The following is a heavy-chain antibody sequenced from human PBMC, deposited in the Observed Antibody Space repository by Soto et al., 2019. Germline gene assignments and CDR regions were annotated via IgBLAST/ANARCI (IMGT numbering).Heavy chain of an antibody. Sequence: QVQLQESGPGLVKPSQTLSLTCTVSGGSISSGDYYWNWIRQPPGKGLEWIGYIFYSGSTYYNPSLKXRXTXXVDTSKTQFSLKLSSVTAADTAVYYCARVSYYYGSGRSSDYWGQGTLVTVSS. CDR2: IFYSGST. V-gene: IGHV4-30-4*01. CDR3: ARVSYYYGSGRSSDY. J-gene: IGHJ4*02. D-gene: IGHD3-10*01. CDR1: GGSISSGDYY.